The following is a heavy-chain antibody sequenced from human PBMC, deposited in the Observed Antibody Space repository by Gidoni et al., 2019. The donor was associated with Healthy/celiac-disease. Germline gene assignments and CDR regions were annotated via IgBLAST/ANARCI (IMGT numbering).Heavy chain of an antibody. J-gene: IGHJ6*02. V-gene: IGHV1-18*01. CDR3: ARDDYGDYPYGMDV. CDR1: GYTVTSYG. Sequence: QVQLGQSGAEVKKPGASVKVSCKASGYTVTSYGISGVRQAPGQGLEWMGWISAYNGNTTYAQTLQGRVTMTPDTSTSTAYMELRSLRSDATAVYYCARDDYGDYPYGMDVWGQGTTVTVSS. D-gene: IGHD4-17*01. CDR2: ISAYNGNT.